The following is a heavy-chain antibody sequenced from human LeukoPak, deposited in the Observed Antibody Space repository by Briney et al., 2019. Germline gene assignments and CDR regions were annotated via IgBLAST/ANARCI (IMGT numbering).Heavy chain of an antibody. V-gene: IGHV4-34*01. Sequence: SETLSLTCAVYGGSFSGYYWSWIRQPPGKGLEWIGEINHSGSTNYNPSLKSRVTISVDTSKNQFSLKLSSVTAADTAVYYCARVRYSSSWQPHGAFDIWGQGTMVTVSS. CDR1: GGSFSGYY. CDR2: INHSGST. J-gene: IGHJ3*02. CDR3: ARVRYSSSWQPHGAFDI. D-gene: IGHD6-13*01.